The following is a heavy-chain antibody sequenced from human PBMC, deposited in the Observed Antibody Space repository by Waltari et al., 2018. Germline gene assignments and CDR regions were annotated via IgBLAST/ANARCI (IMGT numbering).Heavy chain of an antibody. Sequence: QVRLVESGGGVVQPGRSLRLSCTGSGFTLSNYGMHWVRQAPGKGLDWVAVISNDGSNEYYADSVRGRFTISKNNSRNTVYLHLDSLRPEDTAVYYCLPWKLIFDYWGPGTQVTASS. CDR1: GFTLSNYG. CDR2: ISNDGSNE. V-gene: IGHV3-30*03. J-gene: IGHJ4*02. D-gene: IGHD1-1*01. CDR3: LPWKLIFDY.